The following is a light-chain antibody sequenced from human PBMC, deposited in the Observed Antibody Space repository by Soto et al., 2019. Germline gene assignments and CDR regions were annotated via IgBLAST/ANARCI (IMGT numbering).Light chain of an antibody. CDR1: QSVSSSF. CDR3: QQYGSSPPLT. V-gene: IGKV3-20*01. CDR2: GAS. Sequence: EIVLTQSPGTLSLSPGERATLSCRASQSVSSSFVAWYQQKPGQAPRLLIYGASSRATGNPDRVSGSGSGTDITLTISRLAPAEFAVYYCQQYGSSPPLTFGGGTKVEIK. J-gene: IGKJ4*01.